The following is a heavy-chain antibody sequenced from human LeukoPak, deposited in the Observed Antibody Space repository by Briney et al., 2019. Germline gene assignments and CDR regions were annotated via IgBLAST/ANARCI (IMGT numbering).Heavy chain of an antibody. CDR3: IRSGRFGELFFDY. D-gene: IGHD3-10*01. Sequence: PGGSHRLSCAVSGFSFSDAWMSWVRQTPGKGLEWVGRIESKTDGGTTDYAALVKGRFTISRDDSTNTLYLQMNSLKSEDTAVYYCIRSGRFGELFFDYWGQGTLVTVSS. CDR1: GFSFSDAW. J-gene: IGHJ4*02. V-gene: IGHV3-15*04. CDR2: IESKTDGGTT.